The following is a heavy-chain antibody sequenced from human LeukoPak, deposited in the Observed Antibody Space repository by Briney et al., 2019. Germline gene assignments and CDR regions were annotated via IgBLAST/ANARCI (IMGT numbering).Heavy chain of an antibody. CDR3: ARRRPTRSSGWSYYFDC. V-gene: IGHV4-39*01. D-gene: IGHD6-19*01. CDR1: GGSISSSSYY. CDR2: IYYSGST. Sequence: KASETLSLTCTVSGGSISSSSYYWGWIRQPPGKGLEWIGSIYYSGSTYYNPSLKSRVTISVDTSKNQFSLKLSSVTAADTAVYYCARRRPTRSSGWSYYFDCWGQGTLVTVSS. J-gene: IGHJ4*02.